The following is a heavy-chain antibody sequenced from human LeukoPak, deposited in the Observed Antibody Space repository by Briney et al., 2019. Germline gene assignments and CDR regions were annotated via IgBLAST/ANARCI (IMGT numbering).Heavy chain of an antibody. CDR2: IYYSGNT. V-gene: IGHV4-59*01. J-gene: IGHJ6*02. D-gene: IGHD1-26*01. Sequence: PSETLSLTCTVSGDSISSYYWSWIRQPPGKGLEWIGYIYYSGNTNYNPSLKSRVTISVGTSKNQFSLRLSSVTAADTAVYYCARDRSGSYSRYYYYGMDVWGQGTTVTVSS. CDR3: ARDRSGSYSRYYYYGMDV. CDR1: GDSISSYY.